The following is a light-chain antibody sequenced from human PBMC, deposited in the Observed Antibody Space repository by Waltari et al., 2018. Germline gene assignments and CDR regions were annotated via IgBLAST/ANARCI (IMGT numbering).Light chain of an antibody. Sequence: SYQLTQPPSVSVFPVQTARITCSGDALPRQYSYWYQQKSGQAPVLVIYVDNKRPSGIPERFSGSSSGTVATLTISGAQLEDEADYYCYSTDSSGNERVFGGGTKLTVL. CDR3: YSTDSSGNERV. J-gene: IGLJ3*02. CDR2: VDN. V-gene: IGLV3-10*01. CDR1: ALPRQY.